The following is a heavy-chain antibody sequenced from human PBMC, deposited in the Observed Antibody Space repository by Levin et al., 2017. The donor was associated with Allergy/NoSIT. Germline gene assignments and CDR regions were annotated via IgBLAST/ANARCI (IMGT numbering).Heavy chain of an antibody. CDR2: IYSGGST. CDR1: GFTISSNY. Sequence: GGSLRLSCAASGFTISSNYMSWVRQAPGKGLEWVSVIYSGGSTYYADSVKGRFTISRDNSKNTLYLQMNSLRAEDTAVYYCAREGRKREGDYGGNSQGYDYYYYGMDVWGQGTTVTVSS. V-gene: IGHV3-53*01. D-gene: IGHD4-23*01. J-gene: IGHJ6*02. CDR3: AREGRKREGDYGGNSQGYDYYYYGMDV.